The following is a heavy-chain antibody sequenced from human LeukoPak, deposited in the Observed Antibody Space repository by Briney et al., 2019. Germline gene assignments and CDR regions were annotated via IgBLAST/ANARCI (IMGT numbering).Heavy chain of an antibody. V-gene: IGHV4-59*01. Sequence: PSETLSLTCTVSGGSISSFFWSWIRQPPGKGLEWIGYVHSSGSTKYNPSLKSRLIISVDMSKHQFSLKLRSVSVADTAVYYCARLAPGNYDILTGDPKVVFDYWGQGALVTVSS. CDR3: ARLAPGNYDILTGDPKVVFDY. CDR2: VHSSGST. CDR1: GGSISSFF. J-gene: IGHJ4*02. D-gene: IGHD3-9*01.